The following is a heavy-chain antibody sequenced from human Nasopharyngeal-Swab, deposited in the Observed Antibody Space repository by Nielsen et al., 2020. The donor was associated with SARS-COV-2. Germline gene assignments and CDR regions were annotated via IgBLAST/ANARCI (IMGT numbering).Heavy chain of an antibody. CDR3: AKDGGGLNNFDY. CDR1: GFTFSSYG. J-gene: IGHJ4*02. CDR2: ISYDGSNK. Sequence: LSLTCAASGFTFSSYGMHWVRQAPGKGLEWVAVISYDGSNKYYADSVKGRFTISRDNSKNTLYLQMNSLRAEDTAVYYCAKDGGGLNNFDYWGQGTLVTVSS. D-gene: IGHD3-16*01. V-gene: IGHV3-30*18.